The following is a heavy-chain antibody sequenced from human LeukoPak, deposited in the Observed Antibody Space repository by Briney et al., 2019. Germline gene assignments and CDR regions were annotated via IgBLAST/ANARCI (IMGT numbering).Heavy chain of an antibody. CDR1: GGSISSYY. D-gene: IGHD2-15*01. J-gene: IGHJ6*03. CDR3: ARVGRAGSSDYYYYMDV. V-gene: IGHV4-59*01. CDR2: IYYSGST. Sequence: PSETLSLTCTVSGGSISSYYWSWIRQPPGKGLEWIGYIYYSGSTNYNPSLKSRVTISVDTSKNQFSLKLSSVTAADTAVYYCARVGRAGSSDYYYYMDVWGKGTTVTISS.